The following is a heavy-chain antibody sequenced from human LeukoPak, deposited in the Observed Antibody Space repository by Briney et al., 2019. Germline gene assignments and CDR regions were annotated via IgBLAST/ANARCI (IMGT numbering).Heavy chain of an antibody. Sequence: SETLSLTCTVSGGSISSYYWSWIRQPPGKGLEWIGYIYYSGTTNYNPSLKSRVTISVDASKNQFSLKLSSVTAADTAVYYCARGVYIAAAQYGDWGQGTLVTVSS. J-gene: IGHJ4*02. V-gene: IGHV4-59*01. CDR2: IYYSGTT. CDR3: ARGVYIAAAQYGD. D-gene: IGHD6-13*01. CDR1: GGSISSYY.